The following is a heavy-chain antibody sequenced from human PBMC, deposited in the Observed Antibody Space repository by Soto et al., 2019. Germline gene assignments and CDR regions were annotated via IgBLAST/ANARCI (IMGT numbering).Heavy chain of an antibody. CDR1: GFTFSTYD. J-gene: IGHJ6*02. CDR2: IDTVGDT. V-gene: IGHV3-13*01. CDR3: VREIVPAGMHFYFGLDV. Sequence: LRLSCAASGFTFSTYDMHWVRQATGKGLEWVSAIDTVGDTWYAGSVKGRFTISRENAKNSLYLQMDSLRAGDTAVYYCVREIVPAGMHFYFGLDVWGQGTTVTVSS. D-gene: IGHD2-2*01.